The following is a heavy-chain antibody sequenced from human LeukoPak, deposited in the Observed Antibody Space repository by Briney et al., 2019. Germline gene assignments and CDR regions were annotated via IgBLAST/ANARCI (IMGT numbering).Heavy chain of an antibody. CDR3: ARESYSAHFDY. CDR2: IYYSGST. Sequence: SETLSLTCTVSGGSISSSSYYWGWIRQPPGKGLEWIGSIYYSGSTYYNPSLKSRVTISVDTSKNQFSLKLSSVTAADTAVYYCARESYSAHFDYWGQGTLVTVSS. D-gene: IGHD1-26*01. V-gene: IGHV4-39*01. CDR1: GGSISSSSYY. J-gene: IGHJ4*02.